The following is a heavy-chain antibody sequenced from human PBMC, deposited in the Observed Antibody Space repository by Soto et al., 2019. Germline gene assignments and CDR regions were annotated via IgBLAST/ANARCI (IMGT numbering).Heavy chain of an antibody. CDR2: ISSSSSYI. CDR3: AREGYGDLRAYFQH. V-gene: IGHV3-21*01. J-gene: IGHJ1*01. Sequence: EVQLVESGGGLVKPGGSLRLSCAASGFTFSSYSMNWVRQAPGKGLEWVSSISSSSSYIYYADSVKGRFTISRDNAKNSLYLQMNSLRAEDTAVYYCAREGYGDLRAYFQHWGQGTLVTVSS. CDR1: GFTFSSYS. D-gene: IGHD4-17*01.